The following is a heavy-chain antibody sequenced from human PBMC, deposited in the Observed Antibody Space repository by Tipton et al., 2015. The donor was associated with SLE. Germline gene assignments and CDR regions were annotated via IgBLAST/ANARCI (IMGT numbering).Heavy chain of an antibody. CDR1: GYTFTSYD. D-gene: IGHD3-10*01. Sequence: QSGPEVKKPGASVKVSCKASGYTFTSYDINWVRQATGQGLEWMGWMNPNSGNTGYAQKFQGRVTMTRNTSISTAYMELSSLRSEDTAVYYCARGEQYYYGSGDYGMDVWGQGTTVTVSS. CDR3: ARGEQYYYGSGDYGMDV. CDR2: MNPNSGNT. V-gene: IGHV1-8*02. J-gene: IGHJ6*02.